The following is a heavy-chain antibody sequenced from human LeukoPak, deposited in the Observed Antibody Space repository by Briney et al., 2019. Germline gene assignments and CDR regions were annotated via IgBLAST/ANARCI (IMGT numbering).Heavy chain of an antibody. J-gene: IGHJ4*02. D-gene: IGHD2-15*01. CDR1: GFTFSSYS. Sequence: GGSLRLSCAASGFTFSSYSMNWVRQAPGKGLEWVSSISSSSSYIYYADSVKGRFTISRDNAKNTLYLQMNSLRAEDTAVYYCARESGDCFDYWGQGTLVTVSS. V-gene: IGHV3-21*01. CDR2: ISSSSSYI. CDR3: ARESGDCFDY.